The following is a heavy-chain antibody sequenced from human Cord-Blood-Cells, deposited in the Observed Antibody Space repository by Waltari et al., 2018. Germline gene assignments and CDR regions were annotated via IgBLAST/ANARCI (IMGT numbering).Heavy chain of an antibody. J-gene: IGHJ6*02. D-gene: IGHD6-13*01. CDR1: GYTFTGYY. V-gene: IGHV1-2*04. CDR2: INPNSGGT. Sequence: QVQLVQSGAEVKKPGASVQVSCKASGYTFTGYYMHCVRQATGQGLEWRGWINPNSGGTNYAQKFQGWVTMTRDTSISTAYMELSRLRSDDTAVYYCARGPGRSSSWYYYYYGMDVWGQGTTVTVSS. CDR3: ARGPGRSSSWYYYYYGMDV.